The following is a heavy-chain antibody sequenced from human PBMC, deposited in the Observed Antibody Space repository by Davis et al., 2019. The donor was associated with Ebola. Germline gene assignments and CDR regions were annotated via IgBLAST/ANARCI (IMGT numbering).Heavy chain of an antibody. J-gene: IGHJ4*02. CDR3: ARHVRGTNMGLTMHFDY. V-gene: IGHV5-51*01. D-gene: IGHD2/OR15-2a*01. CDR2: IFSGDSDT. Sequence: GESLKISCNGSGYSFTTYRIAWVRQLPGKGLEWMGVIFSGDSDTRYRPPFEGQVTISVDRSITTAYLQWSSLKASDSAIYYCARHVRGTNMGLTMHFDYWGQGTRITVSS. CDR1: GYSFTTYR.